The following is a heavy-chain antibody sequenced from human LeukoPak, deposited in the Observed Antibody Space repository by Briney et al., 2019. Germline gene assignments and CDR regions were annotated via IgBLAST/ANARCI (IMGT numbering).Heavy chain of an antibody. CDR3: ARQEYLASFDY. Sequence: SETLSLTCTVSGGSISSYYWSWIRQPPGKGLEWIGYIYYSGTTHYNPSLKSRVTLSVDTSNNQFSLKLSSVTAADTAVYYCARQEYLASFDYWSQGTLVTVSS. V-gene: IGHV4-59*08. CDR1: GGSISSYY. CDR2: IYYSGTT. J-gene: IGHJ4*02. D-gene: IGHD2-2*01.